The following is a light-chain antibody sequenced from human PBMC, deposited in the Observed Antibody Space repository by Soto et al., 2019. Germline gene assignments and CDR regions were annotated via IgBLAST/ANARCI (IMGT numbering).Light chain of an antibody. V-gene: IGKV1-39*01. CDR1: QSISNY. CDR3: QQSYSAPKT. J-gene: IGKJ1*01. Sequence: DIQMTQSPSSLSASVGDTFTINCRASQSISNYLNWYQHKPGKAPKLLIYTTSLLQSGVPSRFSGSGSGTDFTLTISSLQREDVAVYYCQQSYSAPKTFGQGTKVEIK. CDR2: TTS.